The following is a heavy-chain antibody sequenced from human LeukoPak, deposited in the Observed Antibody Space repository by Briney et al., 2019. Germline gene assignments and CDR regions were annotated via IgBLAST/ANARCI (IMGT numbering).Heavy chain of an antibody. J-gene: IGHJ4*02. CDR1: GGSFSGYY. CDR3: ARDDSSSSYFDY. Sequence: SETLSLTCAVYGGSFSGYYWSWIRQPPGKGLEWIGYIYYSGSTNYNPSLKSRVTISVDTSKNQFSLKLSSVTAADTAVYYCARDDSSSSYFDYWGQGTLVTVSS. V-gene: IGHV4-59*01. CDR2: IYYSGST. D-gene: IGHD6-6*01.